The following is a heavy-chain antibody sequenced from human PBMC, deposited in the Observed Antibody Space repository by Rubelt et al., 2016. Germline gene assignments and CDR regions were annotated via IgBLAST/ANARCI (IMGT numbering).Heavy chain of an antibody. CDR3: ARVDGDYYAPFDY. J-gene: IGHJ4*02. CDR1: GFTFSSYG. V-gene: IGHV3-33*05. Sequence: VQLLESGGGLVKPGGSLRLSCAASGFTFSSYGMHWVRQAPGKGLEWLAVISYDGSNKYYADSVKGRFTISRDKSKNTLYLQMNSLRAEDTAVYYCARVDGDYYAPFDYWGQGTLVTVSS. CDR2: ISYDGSNK. D-gene: IGHD4-17*01.